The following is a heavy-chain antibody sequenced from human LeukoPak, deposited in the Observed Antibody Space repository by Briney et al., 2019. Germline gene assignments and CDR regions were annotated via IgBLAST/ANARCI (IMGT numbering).Heavy chain of an antibody. CDR2: INTNTGNP. Sequence: ASVKVSCKASGYTFTSYAMNWVRQAPGQGLEWMGWINTNTGNPTYAQGFTGRFVFSLDTSVSTAYLQISSLKAEDTAVYYCARDFPLRDAPPYFDYWGQGTLVTVSS. V-gene: IGHV7-4-1*02. CDR3: ARDFPLRDAPPYFDY. CDR1: GYTFTSYA. J-gene: IGHJ4*02.